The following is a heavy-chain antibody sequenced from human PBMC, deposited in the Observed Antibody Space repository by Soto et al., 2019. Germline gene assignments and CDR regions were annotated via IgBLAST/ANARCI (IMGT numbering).Heavy chain of an antibody. V-gene: IGHV3-23*01. Sequence: EVQLLKSGGGLVQPGGSLRLSCAASGFTFSSYAMSWVRQAPGKGLEWVAAISGSGGSTYYADSVKGRFTISRDNSKNTLYLQMNSLRAEDTAVYYCAKGAYYDILTGYLQENPLDPWRQGTLVTVSS. CDR3: AKGAYYDILTGYLQENPLDP. D-gene: IGHD3-9*01. CDR2: ISGSGGST. J-gene: IGHJ5*02. CDR1: GFTFSSYA.